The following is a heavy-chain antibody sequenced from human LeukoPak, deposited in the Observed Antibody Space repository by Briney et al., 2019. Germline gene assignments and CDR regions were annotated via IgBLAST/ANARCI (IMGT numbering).Heavy chain of an antibody. CDR2: IYYSGRT. V-gene: IGHV4-39*01. Sequence: SETLSLTCTVSGDSISSSSYYWGWIRQPPGKGLEWIGSIYYSGRTYYNPSLKSRVTISVDTSKNQFSLKLSSVTAADTAVFYCARPRLELFPFDYWGQGTLVTVSS. CDR1: GDSISSSSYY. D-gene: IGHD3-10*01. CDR3: ARPRLELFPFDY. J-gene: IGHJ4*02.